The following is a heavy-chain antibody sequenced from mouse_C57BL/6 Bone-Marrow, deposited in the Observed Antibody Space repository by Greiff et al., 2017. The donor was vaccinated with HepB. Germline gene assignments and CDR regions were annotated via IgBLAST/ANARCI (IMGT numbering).Heavy chain of an antibody. V-gene: IGHV1-42*01. J-gene: IGHJ4*01. Sequence: EVKLQESGPELVKPGASVKISCKASGYSFTGYYMNWVKQSPEKSLEWIGEINPSTGGTTYNQKFKAKATLTVDKSSSTAYMQLKSLTSEDSAVYYFARRYGSSPYAMDYWGQGTSVTVSS. D-gene: IGHD1-1*01. CDR3: ARRYGSSPYAMDY. CDR2: INPSTGGT. CDR1: GYSFTGYY.